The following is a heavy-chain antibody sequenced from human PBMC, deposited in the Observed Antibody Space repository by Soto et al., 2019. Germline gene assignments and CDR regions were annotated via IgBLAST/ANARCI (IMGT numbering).Heavy chain of an antibody. CDR3: AAIVVPAAPRDYYYYGMDV. CDR2: IIPIFGTA. Sequence: SVKVSCKASGGTFSSYAISWVRQAPGQGLEWMGGIIPIFGTANYAQKFQGRVTITADESTSTAYMELSSLRSEDTAVYYCAAIVVPAAPRDYYYYGMDVWGQGTTVTVSS. CDR1: GGTFSSYA. D-gene: IGHD2-2*01. V-gene: IGHV1-69*13. J-gene: IGHJ6*02.